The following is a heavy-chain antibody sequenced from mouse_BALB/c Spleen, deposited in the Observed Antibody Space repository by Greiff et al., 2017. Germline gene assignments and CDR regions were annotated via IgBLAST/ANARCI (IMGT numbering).Heavy chain of an antibody. J-gene: IGHJ4*01. CDR2: IRNKANGYTT. CDR3: ARDNLNWVYAMDY. D-gene: IGHD4-1*01. Sequence: EVKLMESGGGLVQPGGSLRLSCATSGFTFTDYYMSWVRQPPGKALEWLGFIRNKANGYTTEYSASVKGRFTISRDNSQSILYLQMNTLRAEDSATYYCARDNLNWVYAMDYWGQGTSVTVSS. CDR1: GFTFTDYY. V-gene: IGHV7-3*02.